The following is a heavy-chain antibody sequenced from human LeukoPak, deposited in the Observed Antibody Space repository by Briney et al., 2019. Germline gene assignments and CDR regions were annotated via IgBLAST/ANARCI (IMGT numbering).Heavy chain of an antibody. CDR1: GYSISSGYY. V-gene: IGHV4-38-2*02. CDR2: IYHSGST. J-gene: IGHJ6*02. Sequence: SETLSLTCTVSGYSISSGYYWGWIRQPPGKGLEWIGSIYHSGSTYYNPSLKSRVTISVDTSKNQFSLKLSSVTAADTAVYYCARETGLRTTDIYYYYGMDVWGQGTTVTVSS. CDR3: ARETGLRTTDIYYYYGMDV. D-gene: IGHD1-1*01.